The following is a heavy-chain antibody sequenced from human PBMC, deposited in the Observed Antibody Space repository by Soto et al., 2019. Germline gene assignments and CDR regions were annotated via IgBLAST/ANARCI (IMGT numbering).Heavy chain of an antibody. CDR1: GFTFSSYG. V-gene: IGHV3-33*01. Sequence: GGSLRLSCAASGFTFSSYGMHWVRQAPGKGLEWVAVIWYDGSNKYYADSVKGRFTISRDNSKNTLYLQMNSLRAEDTAVYYCARSNRYCSSTSCYYYMDVWGKGTTVTVSS. D-gene: IGHD2-2*01. CDR2: IWYDGSNK. CDR3: ARSNRYCSSTSCYYYMDV. J-gene: IGHJ6*03.